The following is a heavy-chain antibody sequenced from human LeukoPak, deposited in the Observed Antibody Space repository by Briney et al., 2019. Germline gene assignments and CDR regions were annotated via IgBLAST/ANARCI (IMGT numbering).Heavy chain of an antibody. D-gene: IGHD6-19*01. J-gene: IGHJ4*02. CDR2: IYHSGST. CDR3: ARDGTAVAGKFDY. V-gene: IGHV4-34*01. CDR1: GGSYSGYY. Sequence: SETLSLTCAVYGGSYSGYYWSWIRQPPGKGLEWIGSIYHSGSTYYNPSLKSRVTISVDTSKNQFSLKLSSVTAADTAVFYCARDGTAVAGKFDYWGQGTLVTVSS.